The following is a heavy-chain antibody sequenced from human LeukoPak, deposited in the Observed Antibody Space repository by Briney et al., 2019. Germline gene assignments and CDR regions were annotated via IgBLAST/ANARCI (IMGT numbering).Heavy chain of an antibody. CDR3: ARTQLEYYDILTGPKPVDY. D-gene: IGHD3-9*01. Sequence: PGGSLRLSCAASGFTFSSYSMNWVRQAPGKGLEWVSSISSSSSYIYYADSVKGRFTISRDNAKNSLYLQMNSLRAEDTAVYYCARTQLEYYDILTGPKPVDYWGQGTQVTVSS. CDR2: ISSSSSYI. J-gene: IGHJ4*02. CDR1: GFTFSSYS. V-gene: IGHV3-21*01.